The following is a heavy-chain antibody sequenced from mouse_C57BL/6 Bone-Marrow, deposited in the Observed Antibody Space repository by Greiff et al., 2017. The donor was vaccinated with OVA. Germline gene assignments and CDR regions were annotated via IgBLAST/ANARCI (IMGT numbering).Heavy chain of an antibody. D-gene: IGHD2-4*01. J-gene: IGHJ3*01. CDR2: ISSGSSTL. V-gene: IGHV5-17*01. Sequence: EVQVVESGGGLVKPGGSLKLSCAASGFTFSDYGMHWVRQAPEKGLEWVAYISSGSSTLYYADTVKGRFTISSANAKNTLVLQMASLRSEDTAMYYGARPDYDYDVGCAYWGQGTLVTVSA. CDR3: ARPDYDYDVGCAY. CDR1: GFTFSDYG.